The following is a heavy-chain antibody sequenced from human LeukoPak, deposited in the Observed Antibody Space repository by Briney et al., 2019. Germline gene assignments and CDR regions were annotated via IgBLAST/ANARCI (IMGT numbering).Heavy chain of an antibody. CDR2: INHSGST. CDR1: GGSFSGYY. CDR3: ATFRWGVGFEY. V-gene: IGHV4-34*01. D-gene: IGHD3-16*01. J-gene: IGHJ4*02. Sequence: SETLSLTCAVSGGSFSGYYWTFIRQPPGKGPEWIGEINHSGSTNYNPSLKSRVTISVDTSRNEFSLRLNSVTAADTAVYYRATFRWGVGFEYWGQGTLVTVSS.